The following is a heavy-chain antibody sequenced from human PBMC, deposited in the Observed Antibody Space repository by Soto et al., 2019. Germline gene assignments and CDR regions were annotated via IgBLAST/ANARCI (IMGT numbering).Heavy chain of an antibody. CDR2: ISSSGSTI. V-gene: IGHV3-11*01. Sequence: GGSLRLSCAASGFTFSDYYMSWIRQAPGKGLKWVSYISSSGSTIYYADSVKGRFTISRDNAKNSLYLQMNSLRAEDTAVYYCARDYYYDSSGYSYDPWGQGTLVTVSS. CDR1: GFTFSDYY. J-gene: IGHJ5*02. CDR3: ARDYYYDSSGYSYDP. D-gene: IGHD3-22*01.